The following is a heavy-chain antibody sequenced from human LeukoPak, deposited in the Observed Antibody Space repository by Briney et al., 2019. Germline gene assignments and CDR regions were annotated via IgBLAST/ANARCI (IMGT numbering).Heavy chain of an antibody. CDR1: GGSISNYY. CDR2: IYYSGST. Sequence: PSETLSLTCTVSGGSISNYYWGWIRQPPGKGLEWIGSIYYSGSTYYNPSLKSRVTISVDTSKNQFSLKLSSVTAADTAVYYCARRVRNRVENWGQGTLVTVSS. V-gene: IGHV4-39*07. CDR3: ARRVRNRVEN. J-gene: IGHJ4*02. D-gene: IGHD1-14*01.